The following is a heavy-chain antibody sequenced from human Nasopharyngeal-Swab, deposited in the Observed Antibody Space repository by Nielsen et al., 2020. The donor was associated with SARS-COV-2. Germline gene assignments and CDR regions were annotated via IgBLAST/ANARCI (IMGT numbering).Heavy chain of an antibody. CDR3: ARHSTSRYYYGSGDAFDI. CDR1: GYSFTSYW. Sequence: GESLKISCKGSGYSFTSYWIGWVRQMPGKGLEWMGIIYPGDSDTRYSPSFQGQVTISADKSISTAYLQWSSLKASDTAMYYCARHSTSRYYYGSGDAFDIWGQGTMVTVSS. D-gene: IGHD3-10*01. V-gene: IGHV5-51*01. J-gene: IGHJ3*02. CDR2: IYPGDSDT.